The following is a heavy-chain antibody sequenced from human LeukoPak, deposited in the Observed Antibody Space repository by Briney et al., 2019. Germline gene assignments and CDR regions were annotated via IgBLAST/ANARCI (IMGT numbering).Heavy chain of an antibody. D-gene: IGHD6-13*01. CDR2: IIPIFGTA. CDR3: ARTYSSSSYSPFDY. J-gene: IGHJ4*02. CDR1: GGTFSSYA. Sequence: ASVKVSCKASGGTFSSYAISWVRQAPGQGLEWMGGIIPIFGTANYAQKFQGRVTITADESTSTAYMELSSLRSEDTAVYYCARTYSSSSYSPFDYWGQGTLVTVSS. V-gene: IGHV1-69*13.